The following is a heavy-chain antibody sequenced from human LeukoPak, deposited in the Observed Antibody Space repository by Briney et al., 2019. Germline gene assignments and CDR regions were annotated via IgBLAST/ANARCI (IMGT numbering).Heavy chain of an antibody. Sequence: GGSLRLSCAASGFTFSSYAMSWVRQAPGKRLEWVSAISGSGGSTHYADSVKGRFTISRDNSKNTLYLQMNSLRAEDTAVYYCAKDPSPITMIVLRPGYFDYWGQGTLVTVSS. J-gene: IGHJ4*02. V-gene: IGHV3-23*01. CDR2: ISGSGGST. CDR3: AKDPSPITMIVLRPGYFDY. D-gene: IGHD3-22*01. CDR1: GFTFSSYA.